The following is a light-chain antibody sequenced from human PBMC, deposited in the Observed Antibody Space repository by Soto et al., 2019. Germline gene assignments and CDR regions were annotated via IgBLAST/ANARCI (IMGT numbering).Light chain of an antibody. Sequence: QSALTQPASVSGSPGQSITISCTGTSSDVGGYNYVSWYQQHPGKAPKLMIYDVSNWPSGVSNRFSGSKSGNTASLTISGLQAEDEADYYCTSFTSGSTPYVFGTGTKLTVL. CDR2: DVS. CDR3: TSFTSGSTPYV. CDR1: SSDVGGYNY. J-gene: IGLJ1*01. V-gene: IGLV2-14*01.